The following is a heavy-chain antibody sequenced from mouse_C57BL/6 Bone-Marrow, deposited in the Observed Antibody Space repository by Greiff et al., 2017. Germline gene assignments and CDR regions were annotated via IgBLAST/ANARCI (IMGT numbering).Heavy chain of an antibody. CDR2: IDPGDGDP. D-gene: IGHD2-1*01. Sequence: QVQLQQSGPELVKPGASVKISCKASGYVFSSSWMHWVKQRPGKGLAWIGRIDPGDGDPNYNGKFKGKATLTADKSSSTAYMQLSSLTSENSAVYFCARHGNCWCAYWGQGTLVTVSA. V-gene: IGHV1-82*01. CDR1: GYVFSSSW. J-gene: IGHJ3*01. CDR3: ARHGNCWCAY.